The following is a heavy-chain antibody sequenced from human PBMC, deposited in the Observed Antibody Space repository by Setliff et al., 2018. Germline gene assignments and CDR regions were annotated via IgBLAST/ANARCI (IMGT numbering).Heavy chain of an antibody. D-gene: IGHD4-4*01. CDR3: ARDPLTTTVRHAFDI. Sequence: PSETLSLTCTVSGGSISSGGYYWSWIRQHPGKGLEWIGYIYYSGSTYYNPSLKSRVTISVDTSKNQFSLKLSSVTAADTAVYYCARDPLTTTVRHAFDIWGQGTMGTVS. V-gene: IGHV4-31*03. CDR1: GGSISSGGYY. J-gene: IGHJ3*02. CDR2: IYYSGST.